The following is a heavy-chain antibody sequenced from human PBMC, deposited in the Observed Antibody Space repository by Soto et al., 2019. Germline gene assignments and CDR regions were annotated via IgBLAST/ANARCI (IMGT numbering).Heavy chain of an antibody. J-gene: IGHJ4*02. V-gene: IGHV3-7*03. CDR1: GFTFTSYW. Sequence: GGSLRLSCAASGFTFTSYWMTWVRQAPGKGLEWVANIKEDGSQKNYEDSVKGRFTISRDNAKNSLYLQMSRMRAEDTAVYYCARDPPGSSLDYRCWGTQVTVSS. CDR2: IKEDGSQK. D-gene: IGHD6-6*01. CDR3: ARDPPGSSLDY.